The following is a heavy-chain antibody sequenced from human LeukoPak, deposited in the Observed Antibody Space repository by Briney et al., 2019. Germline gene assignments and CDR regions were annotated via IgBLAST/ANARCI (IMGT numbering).Heavy chain of an antibody. CDR1: GFTFDEHA. D-gene: IGHD4-17*01. CDR2: VSGDGDSA. Sequence: GGSLRLSCAASGFTFDEHAMHWVRQAPGKGLEWVSLVSGDGDSADYADSVKGRFTISRDNSKNSLHLHINNLRTEDTAFYYCAKDSAPMTTVKTTFDYWGQGTSVTVSS. CDR3: AKDSAPMTTVKTTFDY. V-gene: IGHV3-43*02. J-gene: IGHJ4*02.